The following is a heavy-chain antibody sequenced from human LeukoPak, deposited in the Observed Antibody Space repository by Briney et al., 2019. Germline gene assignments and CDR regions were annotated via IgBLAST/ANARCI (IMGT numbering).Heavy chain of an antibody. CDR2: INPSGGST. V-gene: IGHV1-46*01. CDR3: ARDKRVWFGELLSTYFDY. Sequence: ASVKVSCTASGYTFTNYYMHWVRQAPGQGLEWMGIINPSGGSTSYAQKFQGRVTMTRDTSTSTVHMELSSLRSEDTAVYYCARDKRVWFGELLSTYFDYWGQGTLVTVSS. J-gene: IGHJ4*02. CDR1: GYTFTNYY. D-gene: IGHD3-10*01.